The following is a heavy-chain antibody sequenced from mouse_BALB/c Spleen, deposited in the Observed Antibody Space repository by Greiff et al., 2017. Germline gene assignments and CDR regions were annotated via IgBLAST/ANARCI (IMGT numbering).Heavy chain of an antibody. D-gene: IGHD3-2*01. CDR2: ISSGSSTI. CDR3: ARSRQLGDGGFAY. J-gene: IGHJ3*01. V-gene: IGHV5-17*02. CDR1: GFTFSSFG. Sequence: EVHLVESGGGLVKPGGSLKLSCAASGFTFSSFGMHWVRQAPEKGLEWVAYISSGSSTIYYADTVKGRFTISRDNPKNTLFLQMTSLRSEDTAMYYCARSRQLGDGGFAYWGQGTLVTVSA.